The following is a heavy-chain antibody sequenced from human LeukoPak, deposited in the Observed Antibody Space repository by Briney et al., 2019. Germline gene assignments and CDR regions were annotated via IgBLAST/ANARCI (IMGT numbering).Heavy chain of an antibody. CDR3: ASEERFLEWLFPRRGFDY. Sequence: GRSLRLSCAASGFTFSSYAMHWVRQAPGKGLEWVAVISYDGSNKYYADSVKGRFTISRDNSKNTLYLQMNSLRAEGTAVYYCASEERFLEWLFPRRGFDYWGQGTLVTVSS. J-gene: IGHJ4*02. D-gene: IGHD3-3*01. V-gene: IGHV3-30-3*01. CDR1: GFTFSSYA. CDR2: ISYDGSNK.